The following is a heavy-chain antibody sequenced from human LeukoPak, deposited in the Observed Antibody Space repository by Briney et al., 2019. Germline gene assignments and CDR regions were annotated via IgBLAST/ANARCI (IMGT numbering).Heavy chain of an antibody. V-gene: IGHV4-34*01. CDR3: ARIRSLTYYYDSCYFDY. CDR1: GFTFSDYY. J-gene: IGHJ4*02. CDR2: IYYSGST. D-gene: IGHD3-22*01. Sequence: GSLRLSCVASGFTFSDYYMSWIRQAPGKGLEWVGYIYYSGSTYYNPSLKSRVTISVDTSKNQFSLKLSSVTAADTAVYYCARIRSLTYYYDSCYFDYWGQGTLVTVSS.